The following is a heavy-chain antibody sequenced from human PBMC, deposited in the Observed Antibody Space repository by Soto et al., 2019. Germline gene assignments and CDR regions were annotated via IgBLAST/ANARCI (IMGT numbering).Heavy chain of an antibody. CDR3: ARDFRDGGGY. CDR2: ISSRSNYI. Sequence: EVQLVESGGGLVKPGGSLRLSCAASGFIFSTYTMNWVRQAPGKGLEWVSSISSRSNYIYYADSVKGRITISRDNAKNSLYLQLNSLRAEDTAVYYCARDFRDGGGYWGQGTLVTVSS. CDR1: GFIFSTYT. D-gene: IGHD3-16*01. J-gene: IGHJ4*02. V-gene: IGHV3-21*01.